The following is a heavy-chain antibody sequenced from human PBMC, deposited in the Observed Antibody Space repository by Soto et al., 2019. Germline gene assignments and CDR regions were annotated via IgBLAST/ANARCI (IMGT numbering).Heavy chain of an antibody. V-gene: IGHV1-69*13. D-gene: IGHD3-16*01. CDR1: TGTFSSYA. CDR2: SIPVLATT. J-gene: IGHJ5*02. CDR3: ACSWGSSLRNWLDP. Sequence: SVKVSCKASTGTFSSYALSGVRQAPGQGLVWMGGSIPVLATTNYAQKFQGRVSITADESTSTAYMELSSLTSADPAVYWCACSWGSSLRNWLDPWGQGTLVTVSS.